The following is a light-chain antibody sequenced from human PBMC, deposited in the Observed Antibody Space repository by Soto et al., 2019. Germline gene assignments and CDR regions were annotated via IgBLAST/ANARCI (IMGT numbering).Light chain of an antibody. CDR1: QSVTNSY. CDR2: GAS. J-gene: IGKJ1*01. CDR3: QQYGSSPWT. V-gene: IGKV3-20*01. Sequence: ESVLTQSPGTLSLSPGERATLSCRASQSVTNSYLAWYQQQPGQAPRLLIYGASSRATGIPDRFSGSGSGTDFTLPISRLEPEDFAVYYCQQYGSSPWTFGQGTKVEIK.